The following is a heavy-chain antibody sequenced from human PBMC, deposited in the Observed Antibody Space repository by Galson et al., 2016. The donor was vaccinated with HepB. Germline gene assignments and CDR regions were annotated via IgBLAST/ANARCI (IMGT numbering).Heavy chain of an antibody. CDR3: ARGGLRYWLDL. V-gene: IGHV3-48*02. CDR1: GFSFSYHV. J-gene: IGHJ4*02. D-gene: IGHD3-9*01. Sequence: SCAASGFSFSYHVMNWVRQAPGKGLEWVSYISDSGIYYADSVRGRFTISRDNAKETLYLQMDSLRDEDTALYFCARGGLRYWLDLWGQGTQVTVSS. CDR2: ISDSGI.